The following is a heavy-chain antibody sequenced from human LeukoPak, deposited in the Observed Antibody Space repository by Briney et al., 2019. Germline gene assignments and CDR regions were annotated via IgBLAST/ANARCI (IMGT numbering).Heavy chain of an antibody. J-gene: IGHJ4*02. CDR2: INQSGST. CDR1: GGSFSGYY. V-gene: IGHV4-34*01. CDR3: ARGGYFDWLLW. Sequence: SETLSLTCAVYGGSFSGYYWSWIRQPPGKGLEWIGEINQSGSTNYNPSLKSRVTISVDTSKNQFSLKLRSVTAADTAVYYCARGGYFDWLLWWGQGTLVTVSS. D-gene: IGHD3-9*01.